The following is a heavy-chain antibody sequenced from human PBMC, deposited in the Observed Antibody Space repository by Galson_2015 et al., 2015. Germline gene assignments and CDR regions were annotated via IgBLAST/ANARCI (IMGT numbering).Heavy chain of an antibody. V-gene: IGHV3-33*01. CDR2: IWYDGSNK. CDR1: GFTFSSYG. Sequence: SLRLSCAASGFTFSSYGMHWVRQAPGKGLEWVAVIWYDGSNKYYADSVKGRFTISRDNSKNTLYLQMNSLRAEDTAVYYCARDMGNSYVDYWGQGTLVTVSS. J-gene: IGHJ4*02. CDR3: ARDMGNSYVDY. D-gene: IGHD5-18*01.